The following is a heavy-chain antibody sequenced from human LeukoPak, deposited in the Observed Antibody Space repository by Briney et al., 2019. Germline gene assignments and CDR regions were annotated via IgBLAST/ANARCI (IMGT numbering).Heavy chain of an antibody. CDR3: AKDSPVCTY. Sequence: PGGSLRLSCTASGFCISSYGMSWVRQAPGKELEWVSAISSSADSTYYADSVKGRFTISKDISKNTLYLQMDSLRAEDTAIYYCAKDSPVCTYWGQGTLVTVSS. V-gene: IGHV3-23*01. J-gene: IGHJ4*02. CDR1: GFCISSYG. D-gene: IGHD2-8*01. CDR2: ISSSADST.